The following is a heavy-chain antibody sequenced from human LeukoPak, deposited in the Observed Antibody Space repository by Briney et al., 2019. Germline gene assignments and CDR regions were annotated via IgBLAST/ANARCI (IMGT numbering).Heavy chain of an antibody. Sequence: GGSLRLSCAASGFTFDDYAMHWVRQAPGKGLEWVSGISWNSGSIGYADSVKGRFTISRDNAKNSLYLQMNSLRAEGTALYYCAKAQRYCGGDCYSYSFDYWGQGTLVTVSS. D-gene: IGHD2-21*02. CDR1: GFTFDDYA. CDR3: AKAQRYCGGDCYSYSFDY. V-gene: IGHV3-9*01. J-gene: IGHJ4*02. CDR2: ISWNSGSI.